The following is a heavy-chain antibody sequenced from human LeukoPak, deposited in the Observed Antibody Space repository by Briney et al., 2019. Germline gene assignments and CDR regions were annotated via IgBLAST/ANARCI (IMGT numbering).Heavy chain of an antibody. D-gene: IGHD3-22*01. CDR3: ARDGGRWDNSGCGDY. J-gene: IGHJ4*02. Sequence: GSLRLSCAASGFAFSDAWMSWVRQAPGKGLEGVAVIWYDGSNKYYADSVKGRFTISRDNSKNTLYLQMNSLRAEDTAVYYCARDGGRWDNSGCGDYWGQGTLVTVSS. V-gene: IGHV3-33*08. CDR2: IWYDGSNK. CDR1: GFAFSDAW.